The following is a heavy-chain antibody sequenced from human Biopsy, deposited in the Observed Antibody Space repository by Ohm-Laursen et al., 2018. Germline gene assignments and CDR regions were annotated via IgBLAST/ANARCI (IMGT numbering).Heavy chain of an antibody. CDR2: VNPNSNNT. CDR1: GYSFSSYD. V-gene: IGHV1-8*01. D-gene: IGHD5-24*01. CDR3: ARAGVGSDGTDSYYYGMDV. Sequence: SVKASCKASGYSFSSYDINWVRQAAGQGLEWMGWVNPNSNNTRHAQKFQGRVTMTGDTSISTAYLELSSLRSEDTAVYYCARAGVGSDGTDSYYYGMDVWGPGTTVTVSS. J-gene: IGHJ6*02.